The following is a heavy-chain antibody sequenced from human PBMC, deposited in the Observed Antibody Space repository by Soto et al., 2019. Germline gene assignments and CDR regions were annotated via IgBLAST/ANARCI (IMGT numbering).Heavy chain of an antibody. CDR3: ARGILYYDFFTWDKDYYYGMDF. J-gene: IGHJ6*02. V-gene: IGHV3-33*01. CDR2: IWYDGSNK. Sequence: GGSLRLSCAASGFTFSSYGMHWVRQAPGKGLEWVAVIWYDGSNKYYPDSVKGRFTISRDNSKNTLYLQMNSLRAEDTAVYYCARGILYYDFFTWDKDYYYGMDFWGQGTTVTVFS. D-gene: IGHD3-3*01. CDR1: GFTFSSYG.